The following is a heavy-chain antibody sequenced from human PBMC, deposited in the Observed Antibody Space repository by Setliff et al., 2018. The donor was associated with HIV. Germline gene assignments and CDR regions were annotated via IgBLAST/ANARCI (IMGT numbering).Heavy chain of an antibody. Sequence: PSETLSLTCSVSGGSVGSGSYYWSWIRQSPGQGLEWLGYIYYSGSTPYNPSLRSRVTISTDTSKNQFSLNLRSVTAADTAVYYCARDPPGYGDSKDYWGQGKLVTVSS. CDR2: IYYSGST. J-gene: IGHJ4*02. CDR3: ARDPPGYGDSKDY. V-gene: IGHV4-61*01. D-gene: IGHD4-17*01. CDR1: GGSVGSGSYY.